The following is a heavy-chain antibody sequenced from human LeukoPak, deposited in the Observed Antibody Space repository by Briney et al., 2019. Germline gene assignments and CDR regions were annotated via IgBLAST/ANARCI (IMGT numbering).Heavy chain of an antibody. CDR3: ARRDILTGYYDY. CDR1: GGSFSGYY. CDR2: INHSGST. J-gene: IGHJ4*02. V-gene: IGHV4-34*01. D-gene: IGHD3-9*01. Sequence: PSETLSLTCAVYGGSFSGYYWSWIRQPPGKGLEWIGEINHSGSTNYNPSLKSRVTISVDTSKNQFSLKLSSVTAADTAVYYCARRDILTGYYDYWGQGTLVTVSS.